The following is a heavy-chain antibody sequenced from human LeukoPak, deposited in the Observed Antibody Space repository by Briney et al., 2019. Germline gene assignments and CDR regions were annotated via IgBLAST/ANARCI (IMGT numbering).Heavy chain of an antibody. CDR2: IYYSGST. Sequence: SETLSLTCTVSGGSISSYYWSWIRQPPGKGLEWIGYIYYSGSTNYNPSLKSRVTISVDTSKNQFSLKLSSVTAADTAVYYCARSKQQLPWTPINWGQGTLVTVSS. V-gene: IGHV4-59*12. CDR3: ARSKQQLPWTPIN. CDR1: GGSISSYY. J-gene: IGHJ4*02. D-gene: IGHD6-13*01.